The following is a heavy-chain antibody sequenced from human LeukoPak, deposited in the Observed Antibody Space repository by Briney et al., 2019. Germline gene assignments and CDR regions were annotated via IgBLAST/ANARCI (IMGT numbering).Heavy chain of an antibody. Sequence: PGGSLRLSCAAPGFTFSNACMSWVRQAPGKGLEWVGRIKRKSDGGTTEYAAPVKGRFSISRDDSKNMPYLEVNSLRTEDTAVYFCSTYSSSWYVSDYWGQGTLVTVSS. CDR1: GFTFSNAC. CDR2: IKRKSDGGTT. V-gene: IGHV3-15*01. D-gene: IGHD6-13*01. J-gene: IGHJ4*02. CDR3: STYSSSWYVSDY.